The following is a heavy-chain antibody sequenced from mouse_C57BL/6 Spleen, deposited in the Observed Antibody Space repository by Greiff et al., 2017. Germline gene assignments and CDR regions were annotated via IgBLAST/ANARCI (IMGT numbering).Heavy chain of an antibody. CDR2: INPGSGGT. CDR1: GYAFTNYL. D-gene: IGHD1-1*01. Sequence: QVQLQQSGAELVRPGTSVKVSCKASGYAFTNYLIEWVKQRPGQGLEWIGVINPGSGGTNYNEKFKGKATLTADKASSTAYMQLSSLTSEDSAVXFCAREGLLRYPGYFDVWGTGTTVTVSS. J-gene: IGHJ1*03. CDR3: AREGLLRYPGYFDV. V-gene: IGHV1-54*01.